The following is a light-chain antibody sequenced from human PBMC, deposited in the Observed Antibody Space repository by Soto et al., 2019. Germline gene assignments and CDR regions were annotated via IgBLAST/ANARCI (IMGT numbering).Light chain of an antibody. CDR3: QQSYSTPQD. J-gene: IGKJ4*01. CDR1: QSFSSD. CDR2: AAS. V-gene: IGKV1-39*01. Sequence: EIPMTQSASSLSASVGDRANMXCRASQSFSSDVTWSQQKPGKARKRLIYAASSLQRGGPSRCSGSGSVTDFTRTISSLQPDDFATYYGQQSYSTPQDFGGGTKVDIK.